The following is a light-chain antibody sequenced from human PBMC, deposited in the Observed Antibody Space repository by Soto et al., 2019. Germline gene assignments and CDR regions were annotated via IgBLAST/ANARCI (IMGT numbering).Light chain of an antibody. J-gene: IGKJ1*01. CDR3: QQYRNSPRT. CDR2: GAS. Sequence: EXVLTXXXXXLSLSPGERATLSCRASQSVRNNEFTWYQQKPGQAPRVLIYGASSRATGVPDRFSGSGSGTDFPLTITRQEPEDFAVYYCQQYRNSPRTFGQGTKVEIK. CDR1: QSVRNNE. V-gene: IGKV3-20*01.